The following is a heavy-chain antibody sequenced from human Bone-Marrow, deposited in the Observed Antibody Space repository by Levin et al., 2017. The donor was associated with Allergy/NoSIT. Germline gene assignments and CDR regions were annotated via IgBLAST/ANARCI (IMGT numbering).Heavy chain of an antibody. CDR3: ARDVLPGPFQRMGEAGRGYFDL. D-gene: IGHD6-13*01. Sequence: SETLSLTCAVSGDSISRNAYSWSWIRRPPGKGLEWIGYIYDSETTFYNPSLKDRVTISVDRSNNHFSLKMTSVTAADTAVYYCARDVLPGPFQRMGEAGRGYFDLWGRGTLVTVSS. V-gene: IGHV4-30-2*01. CDR1: GDSISRNAYS. CDR2: IYDSETT. J-gene: IGHJ2*01.